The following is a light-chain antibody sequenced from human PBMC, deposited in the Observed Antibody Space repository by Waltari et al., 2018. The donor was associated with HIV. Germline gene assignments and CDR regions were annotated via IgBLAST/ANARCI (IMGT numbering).Light chain of an antibody. Sequence: QSVLTPPPSVSGAPGQRVTISCTGSSSNLGLGYDVQWYQQLPGTAPKLLVYDQLNLPAGAPHRFCGATECITASLAITGRHADDEANYYCQSYDNSLSAWVFCGGTKVTVL. V-gene: IGLV1-40*01. CDR1: SSNLGLGYD. CDR2: DQL. CDR3: QSYDNSLSAWV. J-gene: IGLJ3*02.